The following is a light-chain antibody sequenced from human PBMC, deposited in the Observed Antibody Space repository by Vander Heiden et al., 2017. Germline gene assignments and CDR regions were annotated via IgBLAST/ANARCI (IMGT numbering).Light chain of an antibody. CDR1: QSVSSN. CDR2: GAS. J-gene: IGKJ3*01. V-gene: IGKV3-15*01. Sequence: EIVVTQSPAPLSVSPGERATLSCRASQSVSSNLAWYQQKPGQAPRLLIYGASTRATGIPARFSGSGSGTEFTLTISSLQSEDFAVYYCQQYNNWPPLFTFGPGTKVDIK. CDR3: QQYNNWPPLFT.